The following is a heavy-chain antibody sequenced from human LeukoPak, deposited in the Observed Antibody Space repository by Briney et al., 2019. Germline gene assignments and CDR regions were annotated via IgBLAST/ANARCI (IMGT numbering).Heavy chain of an antibody. CDR1: GGSISGYY. CDR3: AGAAVSTRSRFDY. V-gene: IGHV4-59*01. Sequence: PSETLSLTCTVSGGSISGYYWSWIRQPPGKGLEWIAYIYNSGNTNYKPSLQSRVTISVDMSKNQFSLKLNSVTAADTAVYSCAGAAVSTRSRFDYWGQGTLVTVSS. D-gene: IGHD5/OR15-5a*01. CDR2: IYNSGNT. J-gene: IGHJ4*02.